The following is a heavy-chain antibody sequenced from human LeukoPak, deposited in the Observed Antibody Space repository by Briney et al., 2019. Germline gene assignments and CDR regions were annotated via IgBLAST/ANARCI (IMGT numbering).Heavy chain of an antibody. J-gene: IGHJ3*02. Sequence: PGGSLRLSCAVSGFTFSRYEMSWIHQAPGKGLEWISYISPSGTTMYYVDSVKGRFIISRDNAKDSLYLQMNSLRAEDTALYYCAREGVGYYGSSGPGDAFDIWGQGTMVTVSS. CDR2: ISPSGTTM. D-gene: IGHD3-22*01. V-gene: IGHV3-48*03. CDR1: GFTFSRYE. CDR3: AREGVGYYGSSGPGDAFDI.